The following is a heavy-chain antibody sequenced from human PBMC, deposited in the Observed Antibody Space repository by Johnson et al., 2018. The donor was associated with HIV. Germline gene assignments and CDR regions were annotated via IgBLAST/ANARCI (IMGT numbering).Heavy chain of an antibody. D-gene: IGHD1-1*01. CDR3: ARERNDGTHAAFDI. CDR2: IKWNGGST. CDR1: GFTVSSNY. V-gene: IGHV3-11*04. Sequence: QVLLVESGGGLVKPGGSLRLSCAASGFTVSSNYMSWVRQAPGKGLEWVSGIKWNGGSTGYADSVKGRFTISRDNAKNSLYLQMNSLRAEDTAVYYCARERNDGTHAAFDIGGQGTMVTVSS. J-gene: IGHJ3*02.